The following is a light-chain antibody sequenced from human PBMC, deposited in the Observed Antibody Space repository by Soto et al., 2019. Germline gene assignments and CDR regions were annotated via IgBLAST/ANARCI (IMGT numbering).Light chain of an antibody. Sequence: EIVLAQSPGTLSLSPGDRATLSCRASQSVSTSYLGWYQQKPGQAPRLLIYSTSSRATGIPDRFSGSGSGTDFTLTISSLEPEDFAVYYCQKYGVSPSTFGQGTRLEIK. V-gene: IGKV3-20*01. CDR1: QSVSTSY. CDR2: STS. CDR3: QKYGVSPST. J-gene: IGKJ5*01.